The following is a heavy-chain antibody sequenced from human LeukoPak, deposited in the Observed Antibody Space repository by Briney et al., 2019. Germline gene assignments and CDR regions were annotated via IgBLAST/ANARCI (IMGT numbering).Heavy chain of an antibody. CDR3: ASRLVGATAGGWFDP. V-gene: IGHV1-46*01. J-gene: IGHJ5*02. CDR2: INPSGGST. CDR1: GYTFTSYY. D-gene: IGHD1-26*01. Sequence: GASVKVSCKASGYTFTSYYMHWVRQAPGQGLEWMGIINPSGGSTSYAQKFQGRVTMTRDTSTSTVYMELSSLRSEDTAVYYCASRLVGATAGGWFDPWGQGTLVTVSS.